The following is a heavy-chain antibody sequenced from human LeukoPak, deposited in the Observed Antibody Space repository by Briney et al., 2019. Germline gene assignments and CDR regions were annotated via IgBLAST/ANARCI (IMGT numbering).Heavy chain of an antibody. D-gene: IGHD6-13*01. V-gene: IGHV3-53*01. Sequence: PGGSLRLSCAASGFTFSGYDMTWVRQAPGQGLDWVSVIYSDDSTYYADSVKGRFTISRDNSKNTLNLQMNSLRAEDTAVYYCASRPRDAAALDYWGQGTLVTVSS. CDR3: ASRPRDAAALDY. CDR1: GFTFSGYD. J-gene: IGHJ4*02. CDR2: IYSDDST.